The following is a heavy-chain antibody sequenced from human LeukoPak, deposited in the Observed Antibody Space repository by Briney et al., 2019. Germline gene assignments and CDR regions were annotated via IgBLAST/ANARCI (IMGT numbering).Heavy chain of an antibody. CDR2: IYYSGST. CDR3: ARAVSDAFDI. J-gene: IGHJ3*02. Sequence: SQTLSLTCTVSGGSISSGDYYWSWIRQPPGKGLEWIGYIYYSGSTFYNPSLKSRVTISVDTSKNQFSLRLSSVTAADTAVYYCARAVSDAFDIWGQGTMVTVSS. V-gene: IGHV4-30-4*08. CDR1: GGSISSGDYY.